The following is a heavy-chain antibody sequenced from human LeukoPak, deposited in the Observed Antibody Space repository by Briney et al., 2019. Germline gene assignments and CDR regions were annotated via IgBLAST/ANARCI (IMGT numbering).Heavy chain of an antibody. CDR1: GGSLSSYY. V-gene: IGHV4-59*01. J-gene: IGHJ5*02. D-gene: IGHD2-15*01. CDR2: IYYSGST. Sequence: SETLSLTCAVSGGSLSSYYWSWIRQPPGAGPEWIGYIYYSGSTNYNPSLKSRVTISVDTSKNQFSLKLSSVTAADTAVYYCARSGYCSGGSCFNRRYNWFDPWGQGTLVTVSS. CDR3: ARSGYCSGGSCFNRRYNWFDP.